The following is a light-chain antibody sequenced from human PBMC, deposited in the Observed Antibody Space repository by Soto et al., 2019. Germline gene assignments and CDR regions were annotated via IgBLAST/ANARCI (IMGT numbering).Light chain of an antibody. Sequence: EIVMTQSPATVPVSPGERVTLSCRASQSVSTTVAWYHQKPGQAPRLLVYGASTRATGIPARFSGSGYGTDFTLTISSLEPEDFAVYYCQQRSNWPTFGQGTRLEIK. CDR3: QQRSNWPT. J-gene: IGKJ5*01. V-gene: IGKV3-11*01. CDR1: QSVSTT. CDR2: GAS.